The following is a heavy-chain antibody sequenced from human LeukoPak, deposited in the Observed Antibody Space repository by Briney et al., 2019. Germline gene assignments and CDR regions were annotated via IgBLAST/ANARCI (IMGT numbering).Heavy chain of an antibody. CDR2: ISWNSGSI. D-gene: IGHD2-15*01. CDR3: AKDPRYCSGGSCSRPNWFDP. Sequence: PGGSLRLSCAASGFTFDDYAMHWVRQAPGKGLEWVSGISWNSGSIGYADSVKGRFTISRDNAKNSLYLQMNSLRAEDTAVYYCAKDPRYCSGGSCSRPNWFDPWGQGTLVTVSS. V-gene: IGHV3-9*01. CDR1: GFTFDDYA. J-gene: IGHJ5*02.